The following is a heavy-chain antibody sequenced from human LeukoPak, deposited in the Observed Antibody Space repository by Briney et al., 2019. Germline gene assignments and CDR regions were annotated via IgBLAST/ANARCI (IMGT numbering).Heavy chain of an antibody. V-gene: IGHV3-9*03. D-gene: IGHD6-13*01. CDR1: GFTFDDYG. Sequence: GRSLRLSCAASGFTFDDYGMHWVRQAPGKGLEWVSGISWNSGGIGYADSVKGRFTISRDNAKNSLYLQMNSLRADDMALYYCAKAAPTYYYYHMDVWGKGTTVTVSS. CDR2: ISWNSGGI. CDR3: AKAAPTYYYYHMDV. J-gene: IGHJ6*03.